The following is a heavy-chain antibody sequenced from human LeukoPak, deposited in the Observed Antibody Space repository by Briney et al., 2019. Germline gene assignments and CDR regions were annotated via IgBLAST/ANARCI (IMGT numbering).Heavy chain of an antibody. J-gene: IGHJ5*02. CDR2: ISPSSSSI. D-gene: IGHD3-3*01. V-gene: IGHV3-21*01. CDR3: ARETYNDFWSGLNWFDP. CDR1: EFTFSVYT. Sequence: GGSLRLSCTASEFTFSVYTMNWVRQAPGKGLEWVLSISPSSSSIYYADSVRGRFTVSRDNAKRSLSLQMNSLRVEDTAIYYCARETYNDFWSGLNWFDPWGQGTLVTVSS.